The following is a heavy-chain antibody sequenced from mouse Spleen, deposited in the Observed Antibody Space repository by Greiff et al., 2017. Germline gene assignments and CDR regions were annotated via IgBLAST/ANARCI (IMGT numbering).Heavy chain of an antibody. D-gene: IGHD2-3*01. J-gene: IGHJ2*01. V-gene: IGHV3-6*01. Sequence: EVKLQESGPGLVKPSQSLSLTCSVTGYSITSGYYWNWIRQFPGNKLEWMGYISYDGSNNYNPSLKNRISITRDTSKNQFFLKLNSVTTEDTATYYCARVDGPPYFDYWGQGTTLTVSS. CDR1: GYSITSGYY. CDR3: ARVDGPPYFDY. CDR2: ISYDGSN.